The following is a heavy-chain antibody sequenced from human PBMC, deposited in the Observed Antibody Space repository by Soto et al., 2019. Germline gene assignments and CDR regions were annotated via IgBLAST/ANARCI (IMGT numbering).Heavy chain of an antibody. Sequence: QVQLQESGPGLVKPSQTLSLTCSVSGGSISSGGYYWSWIRQHPGKGLEWIGYIYYSGSTYHNPSLKSRVTIXXDXSXXPCSLRLSSVTAADTAVYYCARGAVYYDTSGPPDYWGQGTLVTVSS. CDR2: IYYSGST. J-gene: IGHJ4*02. CDR1: GGSISSGGYY. CDR3: ARGAVYYDTSGPPDY. V-gene: IGHV4-31*03. D-gene: IGHD3-22*01.